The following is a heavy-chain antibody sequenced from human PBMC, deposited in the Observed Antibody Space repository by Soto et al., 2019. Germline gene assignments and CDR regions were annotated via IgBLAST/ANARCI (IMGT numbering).Heavy chain of an antibody. CDR3: ARGTTVREWWNYYGMDV. Sequence: QVQLVQSGAEVKKPGASVKVSCKASGYTFTSYGISWVRQAPGQGLEWMGWISAYNGNTNYAQKLQDRVTMTTDTSTSTAYMELRSLRSDDTAVYYCARGTTVREWWNYYGMDVWGQGTTVTVSS. J-gene: IGHJ6*02. D-gene: IGHD4-4*01. CDR2: ISAYNGNT. CDR1: GYTFTSYG. V-gene: IGHV1-18*01.